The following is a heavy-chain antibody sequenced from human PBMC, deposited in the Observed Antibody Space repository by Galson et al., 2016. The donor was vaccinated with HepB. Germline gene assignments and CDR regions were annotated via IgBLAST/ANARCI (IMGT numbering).Heavy chain of an antibody. CDR2: INPDGRST. CDR3: ARDPSYYDSSGYNDY. J-gene: IGHJ4*02. Sequence: SLRLSCAASGFTFSSYWMHWVRQAPGKGLVWVSRINPDGRSTNYADSVEGRFTISRDNTKNTLYLQMHSLRAEDTAVYYCARDPSYYDSSGYNDYWGQGTLVTVSS. D-gene: IGHD3-22*01. V-gene: IGHV3-74*01. CDR1: GFTFSSYW.